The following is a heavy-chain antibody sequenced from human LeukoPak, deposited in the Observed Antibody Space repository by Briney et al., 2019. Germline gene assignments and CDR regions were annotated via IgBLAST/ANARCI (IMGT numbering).Heavy chain of an antibody. Sequence: PGTSLRLSCVASGFTFTNYAMSWVRQAPGKGLEWVSAITGSDGTSHYADSVKGRFTISRDNSKNTLYLQVNSLRAEDTAVYYCAKWGDYDSLTGYYVPDYWGQGTLVTVSS. V-gene: IGHV3-23*01. J-gene: IGHJ4*02. CDR2: ITGSDGTS. CDR3: AKWGDYDSLTGYYVPDY. D-gene: IGHD3-9*01. CDR1: GFTFTNYA.